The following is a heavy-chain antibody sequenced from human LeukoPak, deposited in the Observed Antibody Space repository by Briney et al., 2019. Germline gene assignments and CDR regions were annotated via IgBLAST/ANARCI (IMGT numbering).Heavy chain of an antibody. CDR3: ARGGYYYDSSGYYYYYYYMDV. Sequence: PSETLSLTCAVYGGSFSGYYWSWIRQPPGKGLEWIGEINHSGSTNYNPSLKSRVTTSVDTSKNQFSLKLSSVTAADTAVYYCARGGYYYDSSGYYYYYYYMDVWGKGTTVTVSS. CDR2: INHSGST. CDR1: GGSFSGYY. J-gene: IGHJ6*03. D-gene: IGHD3-22*01. V-gene: IGHV4-34*01.